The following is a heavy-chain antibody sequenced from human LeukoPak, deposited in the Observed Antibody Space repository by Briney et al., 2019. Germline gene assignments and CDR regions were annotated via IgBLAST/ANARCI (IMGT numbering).Heavy chain of an antibody. CDR1: GFTFISSA. CDR2: ISGSGGST. J-gene: IGHJ4*02. CDR3: AKGCGGNCYHSDS. Sequence: GGSLSLSCAASGFTFISSAMSWIRQAPGKGLEWVSAISGSGGSTYYADSVKGRFTISIDYSKNTLYLQMNSLRADDTAVYYCAKGCGGNCYHSDSWGQGTCDPVSS. V-gene: IGHV3-23*01. D-gene: IGHD2-21*02.